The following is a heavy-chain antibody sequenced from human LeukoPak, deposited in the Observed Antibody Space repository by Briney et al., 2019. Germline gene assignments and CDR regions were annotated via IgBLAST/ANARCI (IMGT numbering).Heavy chain of an antibody. CDR3: ARKPIVSSSWYYFDY. CDR2: IYYSGNT. V-gene: IGHV4-59*12. Sequence: SETLSLTCTVSGDSIRSNYWSWMRHPPGKGLEWIGYIYYSGNTNYNPSLKSRVTISVDTSNNQFSLKLSSVTAADTAVYYCARKPIVSSSWYYFDYWGQGTLVTVSS. J-gene: IGHJ4*02. D-gene: IGHD6-13*01. CDR1: GDSIRSNY.